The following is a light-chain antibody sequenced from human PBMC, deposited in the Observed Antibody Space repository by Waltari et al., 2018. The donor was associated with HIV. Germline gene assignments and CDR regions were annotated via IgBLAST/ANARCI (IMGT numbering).Light chain of an antibody. Sequence: QSALTQTASVSGSPGQSITISCTGTSSDIGSYNRVSWYQQHPGKAPKLMIYDVSNRPSGVSDRFSGSKSGNTASLTISGLQAEDEAHYYCSSYTTSSTFFGGGTKLTVL. V-gene: IGLV2-14*01. CDR2: DVS. J-gene: IGLJ2*01. CDR3: SSYTTSSTF. CDR1: SSDIGSYNR.